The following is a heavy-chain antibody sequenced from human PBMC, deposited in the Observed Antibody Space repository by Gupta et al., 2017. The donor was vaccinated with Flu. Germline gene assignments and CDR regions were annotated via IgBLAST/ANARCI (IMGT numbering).Heavy chain of an antibody. V-gene: IGHV3-48*03. CDR2: IRSSGVL. J-gene: IGHJ4*02. CDR1: GFTFSDHD. Sequence: EAQLVKSGGALVQPGGSLRGSCGSSGFTFSDHDVGWVRQAPGKGREWVSFIRSSGVLYYTDSVKGRFTISRDNAKNSVDLQMDCLRAEDTAFYYCARGHWDSWGQGTLVTVSS. CDR3: ARGHWDS.